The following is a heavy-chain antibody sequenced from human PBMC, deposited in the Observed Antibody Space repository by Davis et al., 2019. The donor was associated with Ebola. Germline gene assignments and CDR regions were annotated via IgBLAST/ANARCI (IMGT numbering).Heavy chain of an antibody. Sequence: AGSLTLSCAASAFTFSSSSMNWVRQSPGKGLEWVSSISSSSIYIYYADSVKGRFTISRDNAKNSLYLQMNSLRAEVTAVYYCAGDRGHASEDAFDIWRQGTMVTVSS. J-gene: IGHJ3*02. CDR3: AGDRGHASEDAFDI. CDR2: ISSSSIYI. CDR1: AFTFSSSS. V-gene: IGHV3-21*01.